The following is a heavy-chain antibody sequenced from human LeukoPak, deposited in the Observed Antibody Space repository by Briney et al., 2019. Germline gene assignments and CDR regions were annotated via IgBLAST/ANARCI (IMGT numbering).Heavy chain of an antibody. Sequence: PGRSLRLSCAASGFTLDDYAMHWVRQAPGKGLEWVSGISWDSGDIVYADSVKGRFTISRDTARNSVYLQMNSLTTEDTALYYCAKTGPSSGSYSLDYWGQGTLVTVSS. J-gene: IGHJ4*02. V-gene: IGHV3-9*01. CDR1: GFTLDDYA. CDR3: AKTGPSSGSYSLDY. CDR2: ISWDSGDI. D-gene: IGHD1-26*01.